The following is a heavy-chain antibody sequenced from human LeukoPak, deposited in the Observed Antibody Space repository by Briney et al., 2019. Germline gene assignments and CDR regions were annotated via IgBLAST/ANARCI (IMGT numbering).Heavy chain of an antibody. D-gene: IGHD6-6*01. V-gene: IGHV4-39*01. J-gene: IGHJ4*02. CDR2: IYYSGNT. CDR3: ARQSVRAIAIAARPGNYFDY. CDR1: GGSISSSSDY. Sequence: SETLSLTCTVSGGSISSSSDYWGWIRQPSGKGLEWIGSIYYSGNTYYNPSLKSLVTISLDTSKNQFSLKLSSVTAADTAMYYCARQSVRAIAIAARPGNYFDYWGQGTLVTVSS.